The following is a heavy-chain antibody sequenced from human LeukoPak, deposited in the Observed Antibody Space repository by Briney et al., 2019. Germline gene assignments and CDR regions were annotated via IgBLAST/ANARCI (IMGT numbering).Heavy chain of an antibody. Sequence: ASVKVSCKASGYTFTDYYIHWVRQAPGQGLEWIGIINPSGGSTSYAQKFQGRVTMTRDTSTSTVYMELSSLRSDDTAVYYCARGYSSSWANNDAFDIWGQGTMVTVSS. J-gene: IGHJ3*02. D-gene: IGHD6-13*01. CDR2: INPSGGST. CDR3: ARGYSSSWANNDAFDI. CDR1: GYTFTDYY. V-gene: IGHV1-46*01.